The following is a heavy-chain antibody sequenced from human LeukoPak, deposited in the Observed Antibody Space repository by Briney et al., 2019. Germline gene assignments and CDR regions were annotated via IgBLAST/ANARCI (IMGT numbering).Heavy chain of an antibody. Sequence: ASVKVSCKASGYTFTSYDINWVRQATGQGLEWMGWMNPNSGNTGYAQKFQGRVTMTRNTSISTAYMELSSLRSEDTAVYYCARARGYSYGHYYYYYYMDVWGKGTTVTVSS. V-gene: IGHV1-8*01. CDR2: MNPNSGNT. J-gene: IGHJ6*03. CDR1: GYTFTSYD. D-gene: IGHD5-18*01. CDR3: ARARGYSYGHYYYYYYMDV.